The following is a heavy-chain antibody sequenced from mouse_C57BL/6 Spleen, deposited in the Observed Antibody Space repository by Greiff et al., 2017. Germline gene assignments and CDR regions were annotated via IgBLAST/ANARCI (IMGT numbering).Heavy chain of an antibody. CDR3: ARPRQLRNYYAMDY. V-gene: IGHV1-80*01. CDR2: IYPGDGDT. J-gene: IGHJ4*01. CDR1: GYAFSSYW. Sequence: QVQLKQSGAELVKPGASVKISCKASGYAFSSYWMNWVKQRPGKGLEWIGQIYPGDGDTNYNGKFKGKATLTADKSSSTAYMQLSSLTSEDSAVYFCARPRQLRNYYAMDYWGQGTSVTVSS. D-gene: IGHD3-2*02.